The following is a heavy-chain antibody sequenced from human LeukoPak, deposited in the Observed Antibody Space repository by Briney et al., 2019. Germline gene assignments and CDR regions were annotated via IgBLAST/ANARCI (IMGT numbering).Heavy chain of an antibody. Sequence: SETLFLTCTVSGGSISSYYWSWIRQPAGKGLEWIGRIYTSGSTNYNPSLKSRVTMSVDTSKNQFSLKLSSVTAADTAVYYCARGHGYYDSSGYYGREYFDYWGQGTLVTVSS. CDR2: IYTSGST. CDR1: GGSISSYY. D-gene: IGHD3-22*01. J-gene: IGHJ4*02. V-gene: IGHV4-4*07. CDR3: ARGHGYYDSSGYYGREYFDY.